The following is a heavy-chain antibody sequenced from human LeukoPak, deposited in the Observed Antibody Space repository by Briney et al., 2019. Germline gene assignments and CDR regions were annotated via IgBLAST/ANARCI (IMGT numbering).Heavy chain of an antibody. CDR2: ISDSGGTT. CDR3: AKIYRYDSSGYYYFDY. Sequence: GESLRLSCVASGFTFSSYAMSWVRQAPGKGLEWVSTISDSGGTTYYADSVKGRFTISRDNSKNTLYLQMSSLRAEDTAVYYCAKIYRYDSSGYYYFDYWGQETLVTVSS. D-gene: IGHD3-22*01. V-gene: IGHV3-23*01. J-gene: IGHJ4*02. CDR1: GFTFSSYA.